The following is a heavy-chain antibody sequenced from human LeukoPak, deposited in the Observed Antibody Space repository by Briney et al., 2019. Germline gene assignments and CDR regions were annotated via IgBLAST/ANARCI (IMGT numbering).Heavy chain of an antibody. CDR1: GYTFTSYD. CDR3: ARAKDGYTNFDN. D-gene: IGHD5-24*01. V-gene: IGHV1-8*01. Sequence: ASVKVSCKASGYTFTSYDINWVRQATGQGLEWMGWMNPNSGNTGYTQKFQGRVTMTRDTSTGTAYMELSSLRSEDTAVYYCARAKDGYTNFDNWGQGTLVTVSS. J-gene: IGHJ4*02. CDR2: MNPNSGNT.